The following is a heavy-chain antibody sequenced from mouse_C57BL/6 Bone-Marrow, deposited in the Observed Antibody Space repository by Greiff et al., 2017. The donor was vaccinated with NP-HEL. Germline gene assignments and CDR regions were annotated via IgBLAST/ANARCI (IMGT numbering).Heavy chain of an antibody. CDR2: IDPSDSYT. J-gene: IGHJ2*01. Sequence: QVHVKQPGAELVMPGASVKLSCKASGYTFTSYWMHWVKQRPGQGLEWIGEIDPSDSYTNYNQKFKGKSTLTVDKSSSTAYMQLSSLTSEDSAVYYCARRHYFDYWGQGTTLTVSS. CDR3: ARRHYFDY. V-gene: IGHV1-69*01. CDR1: GYTFTSYW.